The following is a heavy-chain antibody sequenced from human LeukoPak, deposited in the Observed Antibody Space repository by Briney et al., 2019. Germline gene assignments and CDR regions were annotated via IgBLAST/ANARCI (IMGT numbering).Heavy chain of an antibody. CDR1: GGSITSSSYF. CDR3: ARTKFYYDFWSGYSYWFDP. CDR2: IYYSGST. J-gene: IGHJ5*02. V-gene: IGHV4-39*01. Sequence: PSETLSLTCPVSGGSITSSSYFWGWIRQPPGKGLEWIGSIYYSGSTYYNPSLKSRLTISIDTSKNQFSLRLSSVTAADTAVYYCARTKFYYDFWSGYSYWFDPWGQGTLVTVSS. D-gene: IGHD3-3*01.